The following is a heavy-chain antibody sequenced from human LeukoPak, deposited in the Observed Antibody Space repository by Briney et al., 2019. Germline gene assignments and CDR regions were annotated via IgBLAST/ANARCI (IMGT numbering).Heavy chain of an antibody. J-gene: IGHJ4*02. D-gene: IGHD4-17*01. Sequence: PGGSLRLSCAASGFTFSSYGMHWVRQAPGKGLEWVAVISYDGSNKYYADSVKGRFTISRDNSKNTLYLQMNSLRAEDTAVYYCAVEAGYGDYVSFRFDYWGQGTLVTVSS. CDR3: AVEAGYGDYVSFRFDY. CDR2: ISYDGSNK. CDR1: GFTFSSYG. V-gene: IGHV3-30*03.